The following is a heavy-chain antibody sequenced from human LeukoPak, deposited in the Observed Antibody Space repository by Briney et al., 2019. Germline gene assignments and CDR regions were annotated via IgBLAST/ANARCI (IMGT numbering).Heavy chain of an antibody. CDR3: ARSYYDFLTGFYADY. V-gene: IGHV4-4*09. Sequence: PSETLSLTCSVSGDSTSNYYWSWIRQPPGEGLEWIGYISTSGTTSYNPSLKSRVTISVDTSKNQFSLRLNSVTAADTAMYYCARSYYDFLTGFYADYWGQGTLVTVSS. D-gene: IGHD3/OR15-3a*01. CDR1: GDSTSNYY. J-gene: IGHJ4*02. CDR2: ISTSGTT.